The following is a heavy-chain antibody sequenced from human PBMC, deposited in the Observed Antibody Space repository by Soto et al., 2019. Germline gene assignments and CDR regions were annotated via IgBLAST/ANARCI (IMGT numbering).Heavy chain of an antibody. CDR2: IYYSGST. CDR1: GGSISSGGYY. D-gene: IGHD3-3*01. J-gene: IGHJ4*02. V-gene: IGHV4-31*03. Sequence: SETLSLTCTVSGGSISSGGYYWIWIRQHPGKGLEWIGYIYYSGSTYYNPSLKSRVTISVDTSKNQFSLKLSSVTAADTAVYYCARDRVITIFGVVITAVVDYWGQGTLVTVSS. CDR3: ARDRVITIFGVVITAVVDY.